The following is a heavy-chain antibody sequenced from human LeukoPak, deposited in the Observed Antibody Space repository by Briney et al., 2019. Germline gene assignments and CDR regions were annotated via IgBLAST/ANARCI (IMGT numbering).Heavy chain of an antibody. Sequence: SETLSLTCTVSGYSISSGYYWGWIRQPPGKGLEWIGSIYHSGSTYYNPSLKSRVTTSVDTSKNQFSLKLSSVTAADTAVYYCAAFRGPDAFDIWGQGTMVTVSS. CDR1: GYSISSGYY. D-gene: IGHD3-16*01. CDR3: AAFRGPDAFDI. CDR2: IYHSGST. V-gene: IGHV4-38-2*02. J-gene: IGHJ3*02.